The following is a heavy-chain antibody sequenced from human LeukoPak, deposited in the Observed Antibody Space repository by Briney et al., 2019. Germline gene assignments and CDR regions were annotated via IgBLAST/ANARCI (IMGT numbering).Heavy chain of an antibody. D-gene: IGHD3-22*01. V-gene: IGHV1-69*01. CDR2: IIPIFGTA. CDR3: ASIAYYYDSSGSEFCC. J-gene: IGHJ4*02. Sequence: SVKVSCKASGGTFSSYAISWVRQAPGQGLEWMGGIIPIFGTANYAQKFQGRVTITADESTSTAYMELSSLRSEDTAVYYCASIAYYYDSSGSEFCCWGQGTLVTVSS. CDR1: GGTFSSYA.